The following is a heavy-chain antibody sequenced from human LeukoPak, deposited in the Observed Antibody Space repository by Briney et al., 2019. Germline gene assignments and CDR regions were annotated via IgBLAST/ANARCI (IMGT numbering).Heavy chain of an antibody. V-gene: IGHV4-31*03. Sequence: SETLSLTCTVSGGSISSGGYYWSWIRQHPGKGLEWIGYIYYSGSTYYNPSLKSRVTISVDTSKNQFSLKLSSVTAADTAVYYCARWGRYYYDSSGYLNYFDYWGQGTLVTVSS. J-gene: IGHJ4*02. CDR2: IYYSGST. CDR3: ARWGRYYYDSSGYLNYFDY. D-gene: IGHD3-22*01. CDR1: GGSISSGGYY.